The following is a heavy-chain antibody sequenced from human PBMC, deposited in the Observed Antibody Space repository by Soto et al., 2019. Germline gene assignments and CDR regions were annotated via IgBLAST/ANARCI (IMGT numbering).Heavy chain of an antibody. CDR2: ISAYNGNT. CDR1: GYTFTSYG. D-gene: IGHD6-6*01. Sequence: QVQLVQSGAEVKKPGASVKVSCKASGYTFTSYGISWVRQAPGQGLEWMGWISAYNGNTKYAQKGQGRVTMTIDTSTSTDYMELRSLRSDDTAVYYCARDEEYSSSIDYYGMDVWGQGTTVTVSS. V-gene: IGHV1-18*01. J-gene: IGHJ6*02. CDR3: ARDEEYSSSIDYYGMDV.